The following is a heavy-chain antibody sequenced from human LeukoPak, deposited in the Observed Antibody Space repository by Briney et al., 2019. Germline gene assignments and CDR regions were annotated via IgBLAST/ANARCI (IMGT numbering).Heavy chain of an antibody. J-gene: IGHJ4*02. D-gene: IGHD6-13*01. Sequence: GGSLRLSCAASGFTFSGFAMNWVRQAPGKGLEWVSAISGDRTTYYADSVKGRFTISRDNSKNTLYLQMNSLRAEDTAVYYCANYRQSITAAGNSREFADYWGQGTLVTVSS. V-gene: IGHV3-23*01. CDR2: ISGDRTT. CDR1: GFTFSGFA. CDR3: ANYRQSITAAGNSREFADY.